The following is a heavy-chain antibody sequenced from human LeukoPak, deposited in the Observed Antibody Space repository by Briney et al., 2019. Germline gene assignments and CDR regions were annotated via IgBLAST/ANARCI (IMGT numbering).Heavy chain of an antibody. D-gene: IGHD6-13*01. J-gene: IGHJ4*02. CDR2: ISGYNSNR. CDR3: ARMSGTYSSPDY. V-gene: IGHV1-18*01. Sequence: ASVKVSCKASGYTFTSYAMNWVRQAPGQGLEWMGRISGYNSNRKYAQKFQDRVTMTTDTPTSTAYMELRSLRSDDTAVYYCARMSGTYSSPDYWGQGTLVTVSS. CDR1: GYTFTSYA.